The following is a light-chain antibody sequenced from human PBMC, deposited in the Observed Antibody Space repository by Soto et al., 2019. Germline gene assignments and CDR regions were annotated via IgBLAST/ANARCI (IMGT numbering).Light chain of an antibody. Sequence: DIQMTQSPSSLSASVGDRVTITCQASQDITNHLNWYQQKPGKAPKLLIYDASNLQTGVPSRFSGSGSATDFTFTISGLQPEDIATFYCQQYDILLTFGGGTKVDIK. CDR3: QQYDILLT. CDR1: QDITNH. J-gene: IGKJ4*01. CDR2: DAS. V-gene: IGKV1-33*01.